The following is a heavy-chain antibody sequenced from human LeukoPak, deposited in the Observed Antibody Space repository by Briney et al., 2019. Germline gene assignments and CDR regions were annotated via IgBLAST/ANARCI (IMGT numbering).Heavy chain of an antibody. CDR1: GGSFSGYY. CDR3: ARGRAARRNWFDP. Sequence: SETLSRTCAVYGGSFSGYYWSWSRQPPGKGLDWIGEINHSGSTNDNPSLKSRGTISVDTSKNQFSLELSSVPAADTAVYYCARGRAARRNWFDPWGQGALVTVS. D-gene: IGHD6-6*01. CDR2: INHSGST. J-gene: IGHJ5*02. V-gene: IGHV4-34*01.